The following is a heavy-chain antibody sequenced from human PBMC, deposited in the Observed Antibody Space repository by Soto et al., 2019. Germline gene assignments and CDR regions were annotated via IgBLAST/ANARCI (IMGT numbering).Heavy chain of an antibody. J-gene: IGHJ4*02. CDR1: GGSISSYY. Sequence: SETLSLTCTVSGGSISSYYWSWIRQPPGKGLEWIGYIYYSGSTNYNPSLKSRFTISVDTSKNQFSLKLSSVTAADTAVYYCARRTGKYPRFDYWGQGTLVTVSS. CDR3: ARRTGKYPRFDY. V-gene: IGHV4-59*08. D-gene: IGHD1-1*01. CDR2: IYYSGST.